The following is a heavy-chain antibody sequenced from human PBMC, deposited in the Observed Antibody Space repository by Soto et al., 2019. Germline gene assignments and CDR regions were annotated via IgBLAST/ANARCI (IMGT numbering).Heavy chain of an antibody. J-gene: IGHJ6*02. D-gene: IGHD3-10*02. CDR2: IYPGDSDT. Sequence: PGESLKISCKGSGYSFASYWIGWVRQMPGKGLEWMGIIYPGDSDTRYSPSFQGQVTISADKSISTAYLQWSSLKASDTAMYYCARRGAMFPAYYYGMDVWGQGTTVTVSS. V-gene: IGHV5-51*01. CDR3: ARRGAMFPAYYYGMDV. CDR1: GYSFASYW.